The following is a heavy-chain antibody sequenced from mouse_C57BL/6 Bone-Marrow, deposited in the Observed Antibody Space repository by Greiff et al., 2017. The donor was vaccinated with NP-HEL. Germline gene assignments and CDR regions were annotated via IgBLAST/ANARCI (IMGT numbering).Heavy chain of an antibody. CDR3: ARGEVGDGGYAMDY. J-gene: IGHJ4*01. D-gene: IGHD1-1*02. CDR2: INPSNGGT. V-gene: IGHV1-53*01. CDR1: GYTFTSYW. Sequence: VKLQQPGTELVKPGASVKLSCKASGYTFTSYWMHWVKQRPGQGLEWIGNINPSNGGTNYNEKFKSKATLTVDKSSSTAYMQLSSLTSEDSAVYYGARGEVGDGGYAMDYWGQGTSVTVSS.